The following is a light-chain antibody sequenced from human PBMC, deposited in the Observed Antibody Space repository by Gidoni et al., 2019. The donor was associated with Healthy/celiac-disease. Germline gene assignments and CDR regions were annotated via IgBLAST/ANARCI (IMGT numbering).Light chain of an antibody. CDR3: AAWDDSLNGVV. Sequence: QSVLTQPPSASGTPGQRVTISCSGISSNIGSNTVNWYQQLPGTAPKLLIYSNNQRPSGVPDRCSGSKSGTSASLAISGLKSEDEADYYWAAWDDSLNGVVFGGGTKLTVL. CDR1: SSNIGSNT. V-gene: IGLV1-44*01. J-gene: IGLJ2*01. CDR2: SNN.